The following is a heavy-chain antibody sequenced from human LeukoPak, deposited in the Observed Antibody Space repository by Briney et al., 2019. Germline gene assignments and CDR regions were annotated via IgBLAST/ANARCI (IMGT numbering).Heavy chain of an antibody. CDR3: SYCSAMFRGRNIPDY. CDR1: GFTFSDYY. J-gene: IGHJ4*02. Sequence: GGSLRLSCAASGFTFSDYYMSWIRQAPGKGLEWVSYISSSGSTIYYADSVKGRFTISRDNAKNSLYLQMNSLRAEDTAVYYCSYCSAMFRGRNIPDYWGQGTLVTVSS. V-gene: IGHV3-11*01. D-gene: IGHD3-10*01. CDR2: ISSSGSTI.